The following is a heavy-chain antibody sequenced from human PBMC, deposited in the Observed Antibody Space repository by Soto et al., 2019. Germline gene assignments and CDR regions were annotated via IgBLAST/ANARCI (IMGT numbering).Heavy chain of an antibody. Sequence: ASVKVSCKASGYTFTTHGISWVRQAPGQGLEWMGWISPYNGKTTYAQKVQGRVTMTTDTSTSTAYMELRSLRSDDTAVYYCARWRWNWQLGPWGQGTLVTVSS. D-gene: IGHD1-1*01. V-gene: IGHV1-18*04. CDR2: ISPYNGKT. CDR3: ARWRWNWQLGP. J-gene: IGHJ5*02. CDR1: GYTFTTHG.